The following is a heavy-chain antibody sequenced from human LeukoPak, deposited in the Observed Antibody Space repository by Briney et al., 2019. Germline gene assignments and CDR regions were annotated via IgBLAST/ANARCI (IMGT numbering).Heavy chain of an antibody. CDR3: ARGGRSGSSSNYYYYYYYMDV. J-gene: IGHJ6*03. CDR2: IRSKAYGGAT. CDR1: GFTFGDYA. Sequence: GGSLRLSCIASGFTFGDYAMSWVRQAPGKGLEWVGFIRSKAYGGATEYAASVKGRFTISRDNAKNSLYLQMNSLRAEDTAVYYCARGGRSGSSSNYYYYYYYMDVWGKGTTVTVSS. V-gene: IGHV3-49*04. D-gene: IGHD6-13*01.